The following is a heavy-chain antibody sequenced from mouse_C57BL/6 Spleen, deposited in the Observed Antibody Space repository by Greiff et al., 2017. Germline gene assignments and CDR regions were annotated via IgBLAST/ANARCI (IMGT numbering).Heavy chain of an antibody. CDR1: GYAFSSSW. J-gene: IGHJ2*01. D-gene: IGHD2-5*01. Sequence: QVQLKQSGPELVKPGASVKISCKASGYAFSSSWMNWVKQRPGKGLEWIGRIYPGDGDTNYNGKFKGKATLTADKSTSTAYMHLSSLTSEDSAVYFCARDSTIPFDYWGQGTTLTVSS. CDR3: ARDSTIPFDY. V-gene: IGHV1-82*01. CDR2: IYPGDGDT.